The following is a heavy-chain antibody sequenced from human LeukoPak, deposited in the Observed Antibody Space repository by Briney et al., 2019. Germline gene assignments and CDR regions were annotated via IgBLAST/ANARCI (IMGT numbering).Heavy chain of an antibody. J-gene: IGHJ4*02. CDR3: ARAVPPQEYYFDY. CDR1: GGSISSGDYY. Sequence: SETLSLTCTVSGGSISSGDYYWSWIRQPPGKGLEWIGYIYYSGSTYYNPSLKSRVTISVDTSKNQFSLKLSSVTAADTAVYYCARAVPPQEYYFDYWGQGTLVTVSS. D-gene: IGHD3-10*01. CDR2: IYYSGST. V-gene: IGHV4-30-4*01.